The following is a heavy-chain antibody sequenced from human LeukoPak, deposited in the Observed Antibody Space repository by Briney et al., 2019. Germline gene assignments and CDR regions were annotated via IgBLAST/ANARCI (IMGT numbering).Heavy chain of an antibody. J-gene: IGHJ2*01. CDR2: ISSGGNYI. D-gene: IGHD6-19*01. CDR1: GFTFSTYS. Sequence: GGSLRLSCVASGFTFSTYSMNWVRQAPGKGLEWVSSISSGGNYIYYADSVKGRFTISRDNAKNSLYLQMNSLRAEETAVYYCARAGILVAGTDWYFDLWGRGTLVTVSS. CDR3: ARAGILVAGTDWYFDL. V-gene: IGHV3-21*01.